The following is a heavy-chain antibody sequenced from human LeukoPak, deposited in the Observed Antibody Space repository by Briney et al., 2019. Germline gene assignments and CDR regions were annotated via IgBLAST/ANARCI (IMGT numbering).Heavy chain of an antibody. V-gene: IGHV1-2*02. CDR2: INPNGGGT. CDR1: GYTFTGYY. J-gene: IGHJ4*02. Sequence: GASVKVSCKASGYTFTGYYMHWVRQAPGQGLEWMGWINPNGGGTNYAQKFQGRVTMTRDTSISTAYMELSRLRSDDTAVYYCARQSSSGYQMDYWGQGTLVTVSS. CDR3: ARQSSSGYQMDY. D-gene: IGHD3-22*01.